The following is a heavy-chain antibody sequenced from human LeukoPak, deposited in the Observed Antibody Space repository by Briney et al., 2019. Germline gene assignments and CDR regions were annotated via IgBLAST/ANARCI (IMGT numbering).Heavy chain of an antibody. Sequence: PSETLSLTCAVYGGSFSGYYWSWIRQPPGKGLEWIGEINHSGSTNYNPSLKSRVTISVDTSKNQFSLKLSSVTAADTAVYYCARGFDSRNSGFPQKDYWGQGTLVTVSS. CDR3: ARGFDSRNSGFPQKDY. CDR1: GGSFSGYY. D-gene: IGHD4-23*01. J-gene: IGHJ4*02. CDR2: INHSGST. V-gene: IGHV4-34*01.